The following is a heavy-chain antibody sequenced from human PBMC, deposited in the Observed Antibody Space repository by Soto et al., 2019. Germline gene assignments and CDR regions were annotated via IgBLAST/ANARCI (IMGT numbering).Heavy chain of an antibody. D-gene: IGHD6-13*01. CDR2: INHSGST. V-gene: IGHV4-34*01. Sequence: PSETLSLTCAVYGGSFSGYYWSWIRQPPGKGLEWIGEINHSGSTNYNPSLKSRVTISVDTSKNQFSLKLSSVTAADTAVYYCARGIGYSSSWSKNDYGMDVWGQGTTVTVSS. CDR1: GGSFSGYY. J-gene: IGHJ6*02. CDR3: ARGIGYSSSWSKNDYGMDV.